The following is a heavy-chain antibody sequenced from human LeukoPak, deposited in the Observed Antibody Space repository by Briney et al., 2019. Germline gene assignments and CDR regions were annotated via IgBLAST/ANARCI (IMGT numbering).Heavy chain of an antibody. Sequence: ASVKVSCKASGYTFTGYYMHWVRQAPGQGLEWMGWINPNSGGTNYAQKFQGRVTMTRDTSISTAYMELSRLRSDDTAVYYCARTSRKSSGYLGPQRGFGFDYWGQGTLVTVSS. J-gene: IGHJ4*02. CDR3: ARTSRKSSGYLGPQRGFGFDY. CDR2: INPNSGGT. CDR1: GYTFTGYY. D-gene: IGHD3-22*01. V-gene: IGHV1-2*02.